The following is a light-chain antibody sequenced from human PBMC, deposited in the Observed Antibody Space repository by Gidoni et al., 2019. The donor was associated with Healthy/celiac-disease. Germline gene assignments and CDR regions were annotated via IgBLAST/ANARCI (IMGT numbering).Light chain of an antibody. CDR3: NSRDSSGNHVV. V-gene: IGLV3-19*01. CDR1: SLRSNY. CDR2: GKN. J-gene: IGLJ2*01. Sequence: SSELTKDPAVSVALGQTVRITCQGDSLRSNYASWYQQKPGPAPVLVIYGKNNRPSGFPDRFSGSISGNTASLTITGAQAEDEADYYCNSRDSSGNHVVFGGGTKLTVL.